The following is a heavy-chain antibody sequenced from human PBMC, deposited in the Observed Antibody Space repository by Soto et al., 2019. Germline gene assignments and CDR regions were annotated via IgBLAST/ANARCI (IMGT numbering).Heavy chain of an antibody. V-gene: IGHV3-48*01. CDR3: ARDFTYYYAGPESFDF. J-gene: IGHJ4*02. CDR1: GFTFSSYS. Sequence: PGGSLRLSCAASGFTFSSYSMNWVRQAPGKGLELISYISSSGHTIYYRDSVKGRFTISRDNGKNSLYLQLNSLRVEDTAVYYCARDFTYYYAGPESFDFWGQGTLVTVSS. D-gene: IGHD3-10*01. CDR2: ISSSGHTI.